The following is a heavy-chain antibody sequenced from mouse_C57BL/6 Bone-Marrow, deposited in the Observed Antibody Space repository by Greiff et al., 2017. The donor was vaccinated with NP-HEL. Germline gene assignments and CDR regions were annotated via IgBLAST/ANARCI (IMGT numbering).Heavy chain of an antibody. J-gene: IGHJ2*01. Sequence: QVQLQQPGAELVKPGASVKMSCKASGYTFTSYWITWVKQRPGQGLEWIGDIYPGSGSTNYNEKFKSKATLTVATSSSTAYKQRSSLTSEDSAVYYCAQTAQATDYFDYWGQGTTLTVSS. CDR2: IYPGSGST. CDR3: AQTAQATDYFDY. V-gene: IGHV1-55*01. CDR1: GYTFTSYW. D-gene: IGHD3-2*02.